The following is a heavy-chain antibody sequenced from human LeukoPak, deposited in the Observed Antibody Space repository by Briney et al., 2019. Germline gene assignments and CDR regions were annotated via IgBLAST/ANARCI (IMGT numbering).Heavy chain of an antibody. J-gene: IGHJ6*03. CDR3: ARSAPRNYYYMDV. D-gene: IGHD2-15*01. V-gene: IGHV1-2*02. Sequence: GASVKVSXKASGYTFTGYYMHWVRQAPGQGLEWMGWINPNSGGTNYAQKFQGRVTMTRDTSISTAYMELSRLRSDDMAVYYCARSAPRNYYYMDVWGKGTTVTVSS. CDR2: INPNSGGT. CDR1: GYTFTGYY.